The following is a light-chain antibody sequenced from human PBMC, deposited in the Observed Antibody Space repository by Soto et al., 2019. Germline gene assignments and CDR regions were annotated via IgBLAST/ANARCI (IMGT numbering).Light chain of an antibody. CDR2: AAS. Sequence: EIVLTQSPGTLSLSPGERATLSCRASQSVSSGYLAWYQQKPGQAPRLLMSAASSRATGIPDRFSGSGSGTDFTLTISRLEPEDFAVYYCQQYGSSPPTFGQGTKVEIK. CDR3: QQYGSSPPT. J-gene: IGKJ1*01. V-gene: IGKV3-20*01. CDR1: QSVSSGY.